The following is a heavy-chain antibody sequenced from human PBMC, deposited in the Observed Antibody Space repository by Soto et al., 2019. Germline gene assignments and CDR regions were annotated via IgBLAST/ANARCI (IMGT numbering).Heavy chain of an antibody. CDR3: AREPWGYSGSAKHFDY. Sequence: PGWSLRLSCSASVFTFRTFAMHWVRQVPGKGLEWVAVVSYDGSYKSYADSVKGRFTISRDNSKNTLYLQLNSLRADDTAVFYCAREPWGYSGSAKHFDYWGHGTLVTVSS. D-gene: IGHD5-12*01. CDR2: VSYDGSYK. J-gene: IGHJ4*01. CDR1: VFTFRTFA. V-gene: IGHV3-30*04.